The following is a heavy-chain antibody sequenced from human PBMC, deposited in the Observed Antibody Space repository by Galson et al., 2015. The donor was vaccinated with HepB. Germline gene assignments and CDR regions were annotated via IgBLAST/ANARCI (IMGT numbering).Heavy chain of an antibody. J-gene: IGHJ4*02. CDR1: GGTFSSYT. CDR2: IIPILGIA. D-gene: IGHD4-11*01. Sequence: SVKVSCKASGGTFSSYTISWVRQAPGQGLEWMGRIIPILGIANYAQKFQGRVTITADKSTSTAYVELSSLRSEDTAVYYCARARGPMTTYDYWGQGTLVTVSS. V-gene: IGHV1-69*02. CDR3: ARARGPMTTYDY.